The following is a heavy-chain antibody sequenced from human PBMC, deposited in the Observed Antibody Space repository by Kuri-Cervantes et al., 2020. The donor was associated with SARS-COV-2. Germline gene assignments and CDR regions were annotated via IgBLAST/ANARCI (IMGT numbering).Heavy chain of an antibody. Sequence: SETLSLTCTVSGGSISSSSYYWGWIRQPPGKGLEWIGSIYHSGSTYYNPSLKSRVTISVDTSKNQFSLKLSSVTAADTAVYYCARVPYYYDSSGQKFDPWGQGTLVTVSS. D-gene: IGHD3-22*01. V-gene: IGHV4-39*07. CDR2: IYHSGST. CDR3: ARVPYYYDSSGQKFDP. CDR1: GGSISSSSYY. J-gene: IGHJ5*02.